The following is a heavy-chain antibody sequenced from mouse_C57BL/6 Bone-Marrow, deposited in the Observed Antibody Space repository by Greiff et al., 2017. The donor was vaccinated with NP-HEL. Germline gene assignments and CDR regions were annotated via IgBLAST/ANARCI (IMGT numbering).Heavy chain of an antibody. V-gene: IGHV5-9*01. CDR2: ISGGGGNT. J-gene: IGHJ3*01. CDR1: GFTFSSYT. D-gene: IGHD1-1*01. Sequence: DVKLQESEGGLVKPGGSLKLSCAASGFTFSSYTMSWVRQTPEKRLEWVATISGGGGNTYYPDSVKGRFTISRDNAKNTLYLQMSSLRSEDTALYYCARHRRSGFAYWGQGTLVTVSA. CDR3: ARHRRSGFAY.